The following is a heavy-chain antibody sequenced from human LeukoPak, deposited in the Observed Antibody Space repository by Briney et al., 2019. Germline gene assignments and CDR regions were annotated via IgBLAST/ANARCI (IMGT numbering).Heavy chain of an antibody. CDR1: GFTFSSYA. CDR2: ISGSGGST. V-gene: IGHV3-23*01. D-gene: IGHD2-15*01. CDR3: ARVAISCSGGSCYPSGMDV. J-gene: IGHJ6*02. Sequence: GGSLRLSCAASGFTFSSYAMSWVRQAPGKGLEWASAISGSGGSTYYADSVKGRFTISRDNSKNTLYLQMNSLRAEDTAVYYCARVAISCSGGSCYPSGMDVWGQGTTVTVSS.